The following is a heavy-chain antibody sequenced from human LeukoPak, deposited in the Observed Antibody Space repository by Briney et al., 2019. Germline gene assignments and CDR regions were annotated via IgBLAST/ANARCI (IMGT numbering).Heavy chain of an antibody. V-gene: IGHV4-59*11. J-gene: IGHJ4*02. CDR2: IYYSGST. D-gene: IGHD4-11*01. CDR1: GGSISSHY. Sequence: SETLTLTCTVSGGSISSHYWSWIRQPPGKGLEWIGYIYYSGSTNYNPSLKSRVTISVDTSKNQFSLKLSSVTVADTAVYYCARSTVMGSYFDYWGQGTLVTVSS. CDR3: ARSTVMGSYFDY.